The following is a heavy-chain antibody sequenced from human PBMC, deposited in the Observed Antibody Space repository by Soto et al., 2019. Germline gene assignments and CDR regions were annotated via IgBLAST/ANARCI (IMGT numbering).Heavy chain of an antibody. CDR3: ARGSYYDFWSGYYTGYYFDY. V-gene: IGHV4-34*01. CDR1: GGSFSGYY. Sequence: PSETLSLTCAVYGGSFSGYYWSWIRQPPGKGLEWIGEINHSGSTNYNPSLKSRVTISVDTSKNQFSLKLSSVTAADTAAYYCARGSYYDFWSGYYTGYYFDYWGQGTLVTVSS. CDR2: INHSGST. D-gene: IGHD3-3*01. J-gene: IGHJ4*02.